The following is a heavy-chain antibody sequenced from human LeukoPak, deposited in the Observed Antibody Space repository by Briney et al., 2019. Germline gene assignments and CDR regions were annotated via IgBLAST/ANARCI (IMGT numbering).Heavy chain of an antibody. D-gene: IGHD5-18*01. V-gene: IGHV4-59*01. CDR1: VGSISSYY. CDR2: IYYSGST. J-gene: IGHJ4*02. Sequence: SETLSLTCTLSVGSISSYYWSWIRQPPGKGLEWIGYIYYSGSTNYNPSLKRRVTISVDTSKNQFSLKLSSVTAADSAVYYCARDTAMVYYFDYWGQGTLVTVTS. CDR3: ARDTAMVYYFDY.